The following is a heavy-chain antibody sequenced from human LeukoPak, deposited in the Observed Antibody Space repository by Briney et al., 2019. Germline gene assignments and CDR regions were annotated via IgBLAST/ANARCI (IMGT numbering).Heavy chain of an antibody. V-gene: IGHV1-46*01. J-gene: IGHJ4*02. CDR1: GYTFTSYG. CDR2: INPSGGST. CDR3: ARGVRTTVVTPADY. Sequence: ASVKVSCKASGYTFTSYGISWVRQAPGQGLEWMGIINPSGGSTTYAEKFQGRVTMTRDTSASTAYMELRSLRSDDTAVYYCARGVRTTVVTPADYWGQATLVTGSS. D-gene: IGHD4-23*01.